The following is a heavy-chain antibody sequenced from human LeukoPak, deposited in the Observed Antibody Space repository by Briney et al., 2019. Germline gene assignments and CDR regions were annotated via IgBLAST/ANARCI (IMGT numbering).Heavy chain of an antibody. J-gene: IGHJ6*03. CDR3: ARHALFYQPTRTDYFYVDV. V-gene: IGHV4-59*08. D-gene: IGHD2-2*01. Sequence: PSQTLSLTCTVSGVSISSYYWSWIRQPPGKGLEWVGYIYSSGSTNYNPSLKSRIIISLDTSKSQLSLELTPVTAADTAVYFCARHALFYQPTRTDYFYVDVWGKGTTVTVSS. CDR1: GVSISSYY. CDR2: IYSSGST.